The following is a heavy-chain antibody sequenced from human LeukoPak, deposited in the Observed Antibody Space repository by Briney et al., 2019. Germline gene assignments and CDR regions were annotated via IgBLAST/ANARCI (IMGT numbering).Heavy chain of an antibody. CDR2: INKDGSEK. CDR1: GLTFSRLW. V-gene: IGHV3-7*03. J-gene: IGHJ6*03. CDR3: AKGSSSPPKNYYYYMDV. D-gene: IGHD6-6*01. Sequence: GGSLRLSCAASGLTFSRLWMSWVRQAPGKGLEWVANINKDGSEKYYVDSIKGRFTISRDNAKNSLYLQMNSLRAEDTAVYYCAKGSSSPPKNYYYYMDVWGKGTTVTVSS.